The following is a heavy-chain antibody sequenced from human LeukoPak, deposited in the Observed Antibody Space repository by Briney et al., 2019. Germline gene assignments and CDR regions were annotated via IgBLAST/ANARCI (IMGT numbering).Heavy chain of an antibody. CDR1: GFTVTSNY. J-gene: IGHJ4*02. Sequence: GGSLRLSCAASGFTVTSNYMSWVRQAPGKGPEWVSVIYNGGTTYYADSVKGRFTTSRHNSENTLNLQMNSLRAEDTAVYYCARVINRGYGSGLDYWGQGALVTVSS. CDR3: ARVINRGYGSGLDY. V-gene: IGHV3-53*01. CDR2: IYNGGTT. D-gene: IGHD3-10*01.